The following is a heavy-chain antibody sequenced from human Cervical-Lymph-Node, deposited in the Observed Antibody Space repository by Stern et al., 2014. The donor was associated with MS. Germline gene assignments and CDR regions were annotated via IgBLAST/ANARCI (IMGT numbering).Heavy chain of an antibody. J-gene: IGHJ4*02. CDR1: GFTFSSYA. CDR3: VKAEGRIFDY. V-gene: IGHV3-64D*06. Sequence: EVQLVESGGGLVQPGGSLGLSCSASGFTFSSYAMHWVRQAPGKGLEYVSAISSNGGSTYYADSVKGRFTISRDNSKNTLYLQMSSLRAEDTAVYYCVKAEGRIFDYWGQGTLVTVSS. D-gene: IGHD1-14*01. CDR2: ISSNGGST.